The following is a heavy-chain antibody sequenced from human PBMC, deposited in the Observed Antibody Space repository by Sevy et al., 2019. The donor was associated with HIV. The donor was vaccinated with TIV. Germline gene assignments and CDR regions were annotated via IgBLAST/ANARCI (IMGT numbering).Heavy chain of an antibody. CDR1: GFNFNIYS. CDR3: AREGCTRPHDY. V-gene: IGHV3-23*01. D-gene: IGHD2-8*01. Sequence: GGSLRLSCAVSGFNFNIYSMSWVRQAPGKGLEWVSSLSFGCGKINYADSVKGRFIISRADSKNTRYLQMNSFRAEDTAVYFCAREGCTRPHDYWGQGTLVTVSS. CDR2: LSFGCGKI. J-gene: IGHJ4*02.